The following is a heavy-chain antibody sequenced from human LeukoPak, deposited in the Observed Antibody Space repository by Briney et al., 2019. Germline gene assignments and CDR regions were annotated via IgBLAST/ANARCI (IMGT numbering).Heavy chain of an antibody. Sequence: GGSLRLSXAASGFTFSSYSMNWVRQAPGKGLEWLSSISSSSSYIYYADSVKGRFTISRDNAKNSLYLQMNSLRAEDTAVYYCARGENNYGYYYFDYWGQGTLVTVSS. CDR2: ISSSSSYI. CDR1: GFTFSSYS. J-gene: IGHJ4*02. D-gene: IGHD5-18*01. CDR3: ARGENNYGYYYFDY. V-gene: IGHV3-21*01.